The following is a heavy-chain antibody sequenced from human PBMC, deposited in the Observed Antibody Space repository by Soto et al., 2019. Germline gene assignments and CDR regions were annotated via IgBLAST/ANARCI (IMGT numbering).Heavy chain of an antibody. CDR1: GGSISSYT. D-gene: IGHD5-12*01. CDR2: IIPILGIA. J-gene: IGHJ4*02. CDR3: ARDIVATSRADY. V-gene: IGHV1-69*04. Sequence: VQVACKTVGGSISSYTVSRVRKAPGQGLEWMGRIIPILGIANYAQKFQGRVTITADKSTSTAYMELSSLRSEDTAVYYCARDIVATSRADYWGQGTLVTVSS.